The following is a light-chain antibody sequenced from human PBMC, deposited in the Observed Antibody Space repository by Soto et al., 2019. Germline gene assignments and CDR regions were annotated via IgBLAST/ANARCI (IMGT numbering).Light chain of an antibody. Sequence: EIVLTQSPATLSLSPGERATLSCRASQSVSHFLGWYQQKPGQAPRLLIYDASNRATGIPPRISGSGYGTXXXXXXXXXXXXXFAVYYCQQRSSWPLTFGGXTKVEIK. J-gene: IGKJ4*01. CDR2: DAS. CDR1: QSVSHF. CDR3: QQRSSWPLT. V-gene: IGKV3-11*01.